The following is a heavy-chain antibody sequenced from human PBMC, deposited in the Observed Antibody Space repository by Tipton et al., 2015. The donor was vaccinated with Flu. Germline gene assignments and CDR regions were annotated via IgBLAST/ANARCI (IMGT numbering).Heavy chain of an antibody. CDR3: ARGLMGSATIRN. J-gene: IGHJ4*02. CDR2: INKNGDT. V-gene: IGHV4-34*01. CDR1: GGSFSGYY. Sequence: TLSLTCAVDGGSFSGYYWTWIRQPPGKGLEWMGEINKNGDTKYNPSLKSRVTISMGTSKNQFSLRLNSVTAADTAVYYCARGLMGSATIRNWGQGTLVTVSS. D-gene: IGHD5-12*01.